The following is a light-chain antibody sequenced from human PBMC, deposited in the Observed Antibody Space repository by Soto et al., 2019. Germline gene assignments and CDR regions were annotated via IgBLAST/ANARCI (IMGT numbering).Light chain of an antibody. CDR1: QSISSW. CDR3: QQYNSHSSYT. J-gene: IGKJ2*01. CDR2: KAS. V-gene: IGKV1-5*03. Sequence: EIQMTQSPSTLSASVGDRVTITCRASQSISSWLAWYQQKPGKAPKLLIYKASSLGSGVPSRFSGSGSGTEFTLTISSLQAEDFAIYYCQQYNSHSSYTFGQGTKLEIK.